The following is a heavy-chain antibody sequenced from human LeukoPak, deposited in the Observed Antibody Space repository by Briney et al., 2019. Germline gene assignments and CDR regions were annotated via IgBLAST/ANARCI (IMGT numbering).Heavy chain of an antibody. CDR1: RYSFTGNQ. J-gene: IGHJ5*02. V-gene: IGHV1-2*02. Sequence: ASVKVSCMTSRYSFTGNQIHWMRHTPRQGLEWMGWINPSSGLTNYAQKFQGRVTMTRDTSISTVYLELSKLRFNDTALYYCARKDNGKYFHWFDPWGQGTLVTVSS. CDR2: INPSSGLT. CDR3: ARKDNGKYFHWFDP. D-gene: IGHD1-1*01.